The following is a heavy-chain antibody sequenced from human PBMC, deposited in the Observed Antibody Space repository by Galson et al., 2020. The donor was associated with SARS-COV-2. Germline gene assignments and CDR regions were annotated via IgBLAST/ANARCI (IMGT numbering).Heavy chain of an antibody. J-gene: IGHJ4*02. D-gene: IGHD1-1*01. V-gene: IGHV2-70*11. CDR3: GRMGVLLWRDY. Sequence: SGPTLVKPKQTLPLTCTFSGFSLSTSGMCVSWIRQPPGKALEWLARIDWDDDKYYSTSLKTRLTISKDTSKNQVVLTMTNMDPVDTATYYGGRMGVLLWRDYWGQGTLVTVSS. CDR1: GFSLSTSGMC. CDR2: IDWDDDK.